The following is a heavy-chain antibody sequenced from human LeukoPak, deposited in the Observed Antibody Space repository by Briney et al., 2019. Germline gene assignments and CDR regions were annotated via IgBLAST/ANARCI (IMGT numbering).Heavy chain of an antibody. CDR1: GFTFSSYA. D-gene: IGHD3-16*01. Sequence: GGSLRLSCEASGFTFSSYAMSWVRQAPGKGLERVSAISGSGGSTYYADSVKGRFTISRDNSKNTLYLQMNSLRAEDTAVYYCAKLIGYAFDIWGQGTMVTVSS. J-gene: IGHJ3*02. V-gene: IGHV3-23*01. CDR3: AKLIGYAFDI. CDR2: ISGSGGST.